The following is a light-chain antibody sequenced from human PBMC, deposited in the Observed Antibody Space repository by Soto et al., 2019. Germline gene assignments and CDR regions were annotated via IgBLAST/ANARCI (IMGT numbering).Light chain of an antibody. Sequence: DIQMTQSPSSVSASVGDRVTITCRASQAISDYLAWFQQKPGKAPKSLIYRASTLQGGVPSRFSGSGSGTDFTLTSSSLQPEDFATYYCQQFHTWPRTFGGGTKVEIK. CDR2: RAS. CDR1: QAISDY. CDR3: QQFHTWPRT. V-gene: IGKV1-16*01. J-gene: IGKJ4*01.